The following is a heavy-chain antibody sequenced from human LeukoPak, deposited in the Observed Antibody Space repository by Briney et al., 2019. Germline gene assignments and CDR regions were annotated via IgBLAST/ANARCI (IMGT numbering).Heavy chain of an antibody. CDR1: GGTFSCYT. V-gene: IGHV1-69*02. CDR2: IIPILGIA. J-gene: IGHJ5*02. CDR3: ASSSGWSLNWFDP. Sequence: SVKVSCKASGGTFSCYTISWVRQAPGQGLEWMGRIIPILGIANYAQKFQGRVTITADKSTSTAYMELSSLRSEDTAVYYCASSSGWSLNWFDPWGQGTLVTVSS. D-gene: IGHD6-19*01.